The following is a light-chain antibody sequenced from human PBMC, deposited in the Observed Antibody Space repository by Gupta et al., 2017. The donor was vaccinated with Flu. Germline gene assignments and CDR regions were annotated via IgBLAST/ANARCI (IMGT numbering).Light chain of an antibody. CDR1: SSNIGAYYD. J-gene: IGLJ2*01. Sequence: QSVLTPPPSVSGAPGQRVTISCTGSSSNIGAYYDIHWYLQLPGTAPKLLIFGNTNRPSGVPDRFSGSKSGTSASLVITGLQAEDEAVYYCQSYDSSLSAVVFGGGTKLTVL. V-gene: IGLV1-40*01. CDR3: QSYDSSLSAVV. CDR2: GNT.